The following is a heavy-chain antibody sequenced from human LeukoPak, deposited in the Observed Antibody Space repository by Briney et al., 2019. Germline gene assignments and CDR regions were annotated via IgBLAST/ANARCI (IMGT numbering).Heavy chain of an antibody. CDR3: AREVRGPYCSGGSCYLDY. CDR2: ISYDGSNK. CDR1: GCTFISDA. J-gene: IGHJ4*02. V-gene: IGHV3-30-3*01. Sequence: GGALRLSCAASGCTFISDAMHWVRQAPGKGLEGVAVISYDGSNKYYADSVKGRFTISRDNSKNTLYLQMNSLRAEDTAVYYCAREVRGPYCSGGSCYLDYWGQGTLVTVSS. D-gene: IGHD2-15*01.